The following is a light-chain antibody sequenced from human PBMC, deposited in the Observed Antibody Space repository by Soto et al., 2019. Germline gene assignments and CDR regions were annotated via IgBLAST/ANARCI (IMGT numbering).Light chain of an antibody. CDR3: QQYNSLPYT. J-gene: IGKJ2*01. V-gene: IGKV1-33*01. CDR2: SVP. Sequence: DIQMTQSPSSLSASLGDRVTITCRASQDISTDLNWYQQKPGKAPNLLIYSVPNLATGVPSRFSGSGSGTVFTLTISALQPEDIATYYCQQYNSLPYTFGQGTRLEIE. CDR1: QDISTD.